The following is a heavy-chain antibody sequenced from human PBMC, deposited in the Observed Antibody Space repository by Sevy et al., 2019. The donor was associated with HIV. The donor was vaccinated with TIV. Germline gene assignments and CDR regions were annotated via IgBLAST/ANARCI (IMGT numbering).Heavy chain of an antibody. V-gene: IGHV3-30-3*01. CDR3: AGGGGGGSGRYAFDI. D-gene: IGHD3-10*01. CDR2: ISYDGTNK. J-gene: IGHJ3*02. Sequence: GGSLRLSCAASGFTFSSYAMHWVRQAPGKGLEWVALISYDGTNKYYADSVKGRFTISRDNSKNTLYLQMNSLRAEDRVVHYCAGGGGGGSGRYAFDIWGQGTMVTVSS. CDR1: GFTFSSYA.